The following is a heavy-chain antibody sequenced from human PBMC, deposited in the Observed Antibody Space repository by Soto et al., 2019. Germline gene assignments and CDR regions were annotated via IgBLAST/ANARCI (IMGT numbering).Heavy chain of an antibody. CDR3: GRLQLWRHGYNYHGMDV. J-gene: IGHJ6*02. CDR2: INHSGST. D-gene: IGHD5-18*01. CDR1: GGSFSGYY. V-gene: IGHV4-34*01. Sequence: PSETLSLTCAVYGGSFSGYYWSWIRQPPGKGLEWIGEINHSGSTNYNPSLKSRVTISVGTSKSKFSLKISSVTAAERAVFYCGRLQLWRHGYNYHGMDVWDQGTTFTASS.